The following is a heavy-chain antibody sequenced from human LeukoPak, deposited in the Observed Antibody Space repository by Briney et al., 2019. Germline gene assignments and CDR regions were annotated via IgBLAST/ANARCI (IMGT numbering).Heavy chain of an antibody. CDR1: GFSFSSYD. CDR2: IGSGGDT. D-gene: IGHD6-19*01. Sequence: GGSLRLSCAGSGFSFSSYDMLWVRQATGKGLEWVSAIGSGGDTYYAGSVKGRFTISRESAKNSFYPQMNSLSAGDTAVYFCARAVAGTDEIDSWGQGTLVTVSS. V-gene: IGHV3-13*01. CDR3: ARAVAGTDEIDS. J-gene: IGHJ4*02.